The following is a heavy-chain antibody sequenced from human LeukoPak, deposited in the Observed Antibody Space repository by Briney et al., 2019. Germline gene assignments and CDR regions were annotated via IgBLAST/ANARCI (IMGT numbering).Heavy chain of an antibody. J-gene: IGHJ3*02. D-gene: IGHD3-10*01. CDR2: ISWNGGRR. V-gene: IGHV3-9*01. CDR1: GFSFDDYA. CDR3: AKDFWPDRSTWYGAFDT. Sequence: GGSLRPSCAASGFSFDDYAMHWVRQAPGKGLEWVSAISWNGGRRGDADFVKGRFTISRDNAKNSLHLQMNSLRAEDTALYYCAKDFWPDRSTWYGAFDTWGQGTMVTVSS.